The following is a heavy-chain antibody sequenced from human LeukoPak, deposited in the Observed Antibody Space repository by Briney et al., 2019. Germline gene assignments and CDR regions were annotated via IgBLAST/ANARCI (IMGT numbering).Heavy chain of an antibody. CDR1: GFTFSSYD. CDR2: IKGDGIST. Sequence: GGSLRLSCAASGFTFSSYDMHWVRHAPGQGLVWVSRIKGDGISTNYADSVKGRFTISRDIAKNTLYLQMNSLGAEDTGVYYCAKDHYWSIDYWGRGTLVTVSS. V-gene: IGHV3-74*01. D-gene: IGHD3-3*01. CDR3: AKDHYWSIDY. J-gene: IGHJ4*02.